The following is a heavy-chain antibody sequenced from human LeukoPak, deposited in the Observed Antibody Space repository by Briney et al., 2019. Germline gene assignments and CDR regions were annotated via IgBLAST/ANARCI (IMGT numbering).Heavy chain of an antibody. CDR3: VRAPPYCGGDCSDWYFDL. D-gene: IGHD2-21*02. CDR1: GFTFSTYT. V-gene: IGHV3-21*01. J-gene: IGHJ2*01. CDR2: ISSRSTYI. Sequence: GGSLRLSCAASGFTFSTYTMNWVRQATGKGLEWVSSISSRSTYIYYADSVKGRFTISRDSAKNSLYLQMNSLRAEDTAMYYCVRAPPYCGGDCSDWYFDLWGRGTLVTVSS.